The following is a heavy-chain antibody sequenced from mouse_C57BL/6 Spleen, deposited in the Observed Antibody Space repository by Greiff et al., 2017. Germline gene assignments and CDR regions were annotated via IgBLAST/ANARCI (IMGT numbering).Heavy chain of an antibody. V-gene: IGHV1-42*01. D-gene: IGHD2-2*01. J-gene: IGHJ1*03. CDR1: GYSFTGYY. Sequence: VQLQQSGPELVKPGASVKISCKASGYSFTGYYMNWVKQSPEKSLEWIGEINPSTGGTTYNQKFKAKATLTVDKSSSTAYMQLKSLTSEDSAVYYCARGGVKRYCDVWGTGTTVTVSS. CDR2: INPSTGGT. CDR3: ARGGVKRYCDV.